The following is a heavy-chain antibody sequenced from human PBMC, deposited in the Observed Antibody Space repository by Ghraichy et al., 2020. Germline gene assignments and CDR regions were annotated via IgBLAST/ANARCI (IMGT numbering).Heavy chain of an antibody. V-gene: IGHV3-64*01. CDR3: ASRKDAFDI. J-gene: IGHJ3*02. CDR1: GFTFSSSA. D-gene: IGHD3-3*01. CDR2: ISSDGNGT. Sequence: GGSLRLSCAASGFTFSSSAMHWVRQAPGKGLEFVSAISSDGNGTYYAYSVKGRFTISRDNSMNTLYLQMGSLRTDDMAVYYCASRKDAFDIWGQGTMVTVSS.